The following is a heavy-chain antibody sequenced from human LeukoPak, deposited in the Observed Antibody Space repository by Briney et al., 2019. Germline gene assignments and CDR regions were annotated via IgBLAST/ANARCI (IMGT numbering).Heavy chain of an antibody. CDR1: GGSFSGYY. CDR3: ARVKEMATILFDY. J-gene: IGHJ4*02. CDR2: INHSGST. V-gene: IGHV4-34*01. D-gene: IGHD5-24*01. Sequence: KPSETLSLTCAVYGGSFSGYYWSWIRQPPGKGLEWIGEINHSGSTNYDPSLKSRVTISVDTPKNQFSLKLSSVTAADTAVYYCARVKEMATILFDYWGQGTLVTVSS.